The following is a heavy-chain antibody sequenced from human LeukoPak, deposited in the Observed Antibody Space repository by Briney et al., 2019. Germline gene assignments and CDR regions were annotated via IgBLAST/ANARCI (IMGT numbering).Heavy chain of an antibody. CDR3: ARFRGDILTGYYTHVGGWWFDP. V-gene: IGHV1-69*13. J-gene: IGHJ5*02. D-gene: IGHD3-9*01. Sequence: SVKVSCKASGGTFSSYAISWVRQAPGQGLEWMGGIIPIFGTANYAQKFQGRVTITADESTSTAYMELSSLRSEDTAVYYCARFRGDILTGYYTHVGGWWFDPWGQGTLVTVSS. CDR2: IIPIFGTA. CDR1: GGTFSSYA.